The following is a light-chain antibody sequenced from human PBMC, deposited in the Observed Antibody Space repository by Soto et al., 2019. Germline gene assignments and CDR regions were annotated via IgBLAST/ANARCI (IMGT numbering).Light chain of an antibody. CDR2: GAS. Sequence: PGERATLSCRASQSVTSNLARYQQKPGQAPRLLIYGASSRATGLPDRFSGSGSGTDFTLTIKRLDPVEFAVYYCQQYDKSITVCRGNKVVIK. V-gene: IGKV3-20*01. CDR3: QQYDKSIT. CDR1: QSVTSN. J-gene: IGKJ4*01.